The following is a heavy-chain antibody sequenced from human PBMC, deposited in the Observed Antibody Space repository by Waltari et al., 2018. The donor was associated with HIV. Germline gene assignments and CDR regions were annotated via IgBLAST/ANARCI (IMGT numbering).Heavy chain of an antibody. CDR3: ARQVRGHGFLANLYYFDF. J-gene: IGHJ4*02. Sequence: QLQLQESGPGLVKPSETLSLTCTVSGGPISSSEYYWGWIRQPPGNGLVWIGNMYYGGSTYYNPSLKSRVTIAVDTSKNQFSLKLDSVTAADTAVYFCARQVRGHGFLANLYYFDFWGQGALVTVSS. CDR2: MYYGGST. D-gene: IGHD3-3*01. CDR1: GGPISSSEYY. V-gene: IGHV4-39*01.